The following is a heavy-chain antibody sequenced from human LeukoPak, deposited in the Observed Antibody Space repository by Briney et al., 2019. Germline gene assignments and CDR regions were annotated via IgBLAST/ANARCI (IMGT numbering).Heavy chain of an antibody. D-gene: IGHD5-24*01. CDR1: GGSISGYY. CDR2: IYYSGST. V-gene: IGHV4-59*01. CDR3: ARCGDGYKLHS. Sequence: PSETLSLTCTVSGGSISGYYCSWIRQPPGKGLEWIGCIYYSGSTNYNPSLRSRVTISVDTSKNHFSLKLSSVTAADTAVYYCARCGDGYKLHSWGQGTLVTVSS. J-gene: IGHJ4*02.